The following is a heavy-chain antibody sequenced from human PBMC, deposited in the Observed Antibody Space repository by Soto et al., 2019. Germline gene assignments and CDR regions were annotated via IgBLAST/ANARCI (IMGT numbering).Heavy chain of an antibody. V-gene: IGHV1-8*01. CDR3: ARHGVAQYFSSGYHYDLDY. CDR2: MNPNSGNT. J-gene: IGHJ4*02. Sequence: ASVKVSCTASGYTSTLYDINWLRQATGQGLEWMGWMNPNSGNTGYAQKFQGRVTMTRNTSISTAYMELSSLRASDTAVYYCARHGVAQYFSSGYHYDLDYWDQGTPVTVSS. D-gene: IGHD3-22*01. CDR1: GYTSTLYD.